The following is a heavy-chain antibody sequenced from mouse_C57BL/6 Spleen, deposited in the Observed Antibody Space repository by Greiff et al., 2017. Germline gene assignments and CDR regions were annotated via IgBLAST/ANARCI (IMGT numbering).Heavy chain of an antibody. CDR3: STRGRWAY. CDR2: IDPGNGDT. J-gene: IGHJ2*01. Sequence: EVQLQQSGAELVRPGASVKLSCTASGFNIKDDYMHWVKQRPEQGLEWIGWIDPGNGDTEYASKFQGKATITADTSSNPAYLQLSSLTSEDTAVYYCSTRGRWAYWGQGTTLTVSS. CDR1: GFNIKDDY. V-gene: IGHV14-4*01.